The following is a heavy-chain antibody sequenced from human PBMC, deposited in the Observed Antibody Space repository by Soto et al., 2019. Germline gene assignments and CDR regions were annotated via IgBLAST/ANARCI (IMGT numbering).Heavy chain of an antibody. CDR1: GFTFATYA. D-gene: IGHD1-1*01. V-gene: IGHV3-23*01. J-gene: IGHJ4*01. CDR2: ISATRIST. CDR3: ARDKDTSSWTGFDF. Sequence: GGSLRLSCAASGFTFATYAMSWVRQAPGKGLEWVSAISATRISTHYADSVKGRVTISRDNSANTLSLEMSSLTAEDTAVYYCARDKDTSSWTGFDFWGHGTLVTVSS.